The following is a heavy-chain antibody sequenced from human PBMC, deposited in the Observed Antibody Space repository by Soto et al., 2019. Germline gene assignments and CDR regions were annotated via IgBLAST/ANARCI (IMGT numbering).Heavy chain of an antibody. CDR3: ATKKDYDFWSTRWFDP. CDR1: GYTLTKLS. Sequence: ASVKVSCTVSGYTLTKLSMHWVRQAPGKGLEWMGGFDPEDGETIYAQKFQGRVTMTEDTSTDTAYMELSSLRSEDTAVYYCATKKDYDFWSTRWFDPWGQGTLVTVSS. V-gene: IGHV1-24*01. J-gene: IGHJ5*02. D-gene: IGHD3-3*01. CDR2: FDPEDGET.